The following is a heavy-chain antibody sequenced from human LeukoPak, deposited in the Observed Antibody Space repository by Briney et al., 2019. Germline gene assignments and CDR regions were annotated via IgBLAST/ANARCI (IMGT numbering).Heavy chain of an antibody. CDR3: ARGWVPGAMGY. CDR1: GFTFSSYE. D-gene: IGHD2-2*01. V-gene: IGHV3-48*03. Sequence: PGGSLRLSCAAAGFTFSSYEMNWVRQAPGKGLEWVSYISSSGSTIYYADSVKGRFTISRDNAKNSLYLQMNSLRAEDTAVYYCARGWVPGAMGYWGQGTLVTVSS. J-gene: IGHJ4*02. CDR2: ISSSGSTI.